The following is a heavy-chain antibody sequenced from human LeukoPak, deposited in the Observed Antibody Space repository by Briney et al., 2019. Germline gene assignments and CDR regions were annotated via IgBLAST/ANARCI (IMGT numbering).Heavy chain of an antibody. V-gene: IGHV4-30-2*03. J-gene: IGHJ4*02. CDR1: GDSISGGAFS. CDR3: ARAHALWYFDY. CDR2: IYHSGST. D-gene: IGHD3-10*01. Sequence: PSQTLSLTCVVSGDSISGGAFSWSWIRQPPGKGLEWIGSIYHSGSTYYNPSLKSRVTISVDTSKNQFSLKLSSVTAADTAVYYCARAHALWYFDYWGQGTLVTVSS.